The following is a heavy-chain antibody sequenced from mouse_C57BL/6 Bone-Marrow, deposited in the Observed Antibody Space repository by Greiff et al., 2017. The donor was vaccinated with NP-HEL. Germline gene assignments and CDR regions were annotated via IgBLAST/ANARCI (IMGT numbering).Heavy chain of an antibody. J-gene: IGHJ2*01. CDR2: IYPCSGST. Sequence: VQLQQPGAELVKPGASVKMSCKASGYTFPSYWITWVKQRPGPGLVWIGDIYPCSGSTTYNYKFKSKATLTVDQSSSTAYMQLSSLASEDSAVYYCARDYGPPWDYYWGQGTTLTVSS. D-gene: IGHD1-1*02. CDR1: GYTFPSYW. CDR3: ARDYGPPWDYY. V-gene: IGHV1-55*01.